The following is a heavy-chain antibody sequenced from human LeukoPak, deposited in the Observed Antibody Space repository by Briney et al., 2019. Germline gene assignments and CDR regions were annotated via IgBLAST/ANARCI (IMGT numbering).Heavy chain of an antibody. J-gene: IGHJ4*02. D-gene: IGHD3-10*01. CDR3: AKGMSITMVRGVSYDY. V-gene: IGHV3-73*01. Sequence: GGSLKLSCAASGFTFSGSAMHWVRQASGKGLEWVGRIRSKANSYATAYAASVKGRFTISRDNSKNTLYLQMNSLRAEDTAVYYCAKGMSITMVRGVSYDYWGQGTLVTVSS. CDR2: IRSKANSYAT. CDR1: GFTFSGSA.